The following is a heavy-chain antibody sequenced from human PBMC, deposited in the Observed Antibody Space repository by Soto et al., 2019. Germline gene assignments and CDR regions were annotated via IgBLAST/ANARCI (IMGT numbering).Heavy chain of an antibody. CDR1: GGTFSSYA. V-gene: IGHV1-69*13. J-gene: IGHJ6*02. Sequence: SVKVSCKASGGTFSSYAISWVRQAPGQGLEWMGGIIPIFGTANYAQKFQGRVTITADESTSTAYVELSSLRSEDTAVYYCARDLGYCSGGSCYSRDYYYGMDVWGQGTTVTVSS. CDR2: IIPIFGTA. CDR3: ARDLGYCSGGSCYSRDYYYGMDV. D-gene: IGHD2-15*01.